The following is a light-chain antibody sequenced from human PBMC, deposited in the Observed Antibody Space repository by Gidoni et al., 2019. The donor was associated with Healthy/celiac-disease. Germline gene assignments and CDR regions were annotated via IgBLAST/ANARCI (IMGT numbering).Light chain of an antibody. Sequence: ESVLTQSPATLSLSPGERATLSCRASQSVSSYLAWYQQKPGQAPRLLIYDASNRATGIPARFSGSGSGTDFTLTISSLEPEDFAVYYCQQRSNWSFTFGPGTKVEIK. CDR3: QQRSNWSFT. J-gene: IGKJ3*01. CDR2: DAS. CDR1: QSVSSY. V-gene: IGKV3-11*01.